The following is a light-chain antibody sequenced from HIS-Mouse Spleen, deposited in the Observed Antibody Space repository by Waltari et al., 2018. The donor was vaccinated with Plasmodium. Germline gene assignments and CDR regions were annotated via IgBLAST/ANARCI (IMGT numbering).Light chain of an antibody. CDR2: DDS. J-gene: IGLJ3*02. CDR3: YSTDSSGNHRV. CDR1: ALPKKY. V-gene: IGLV3-10*01. Sequence: SYELPQPPSVSVSPGQTARITCSGDALPKKYAYWYQQKSGPAPVLVIYDDSKRPYGIPETFSGSSSGTTATWTISGAQVEDEADYYCYSTDSSGNHRVFGGGTKLTVL.